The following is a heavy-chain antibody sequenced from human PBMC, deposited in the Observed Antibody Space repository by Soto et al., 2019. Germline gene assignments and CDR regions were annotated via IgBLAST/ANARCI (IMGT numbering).Heavy chain of an antibody. J-gene: IGHJ5*02. V-gene: IGHV4-30-2*01. CDR1: GGSISSGGYS. CDR2: IYHSGSI. CDR3: ARVPSP. Sequence: VVSSETLSLTCAVSGGSISSGGYSWSWIRQPPGKGLEWIGYIYHSGSIYYNPSLKSRVTISVDRSKNQFSLKLSSVTAADTAVYYCARVPSPWGQGTLVTVS.